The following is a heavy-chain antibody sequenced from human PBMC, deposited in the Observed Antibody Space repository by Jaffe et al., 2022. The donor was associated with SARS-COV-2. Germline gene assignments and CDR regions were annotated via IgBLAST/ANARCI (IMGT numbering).Heavy chain of an antibody. CDR2: INPTGSGSA. CDR3: ARDQRRDYYGMDV. Sequence: QVQLVQSGAEVKKPGATVKVSCKASGYTFTTYYMHWVRQVPGQGPEWMGLINPTGSGSATYAQKFQGRVTMTRDTSTSTVYMELTSLRSEDTAVYYCARDQRRDYYGMDVWGQGTTVTVSS. V-gene: IGHV1-46*01. CDR1: GYTFTTYY. J-gene: IGHJ6*02.